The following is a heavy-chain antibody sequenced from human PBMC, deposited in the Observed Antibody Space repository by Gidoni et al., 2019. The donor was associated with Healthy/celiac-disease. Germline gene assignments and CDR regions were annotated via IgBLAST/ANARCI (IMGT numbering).Heavy chain of an antibody. CDR1: GGSFSGYY. V-gene: IGHV4-34*01. CDR3: ARGRRYCSSTSCPRGSWFDP. CDR2: INHSGST. D-gene: IGHD2-2*01. J-gene: IGHJ5*02. Sequence: QVQLQQWGAGLLKPSETLSLTCAVYGGSFSGYYWSWIRQPPGKGLEWIGEINHSGSTNYNPSIKSRVTISVDTSKNQFSLKLSSVTAADTAVYYCARGRRYCSSTSCPRGSWFDPWGQGTLVTVSS.